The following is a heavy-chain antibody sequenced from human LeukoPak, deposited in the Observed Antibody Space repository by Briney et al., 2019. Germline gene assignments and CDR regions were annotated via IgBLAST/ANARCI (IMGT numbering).Heavy chain of an antibody. CDR1: GYSISSGYY. V-gene: IGHV4-38-2*02. CDR3: ARGSSDEYYDILTGYYYYYYMDV. CDR2: IYHSGST. D-gene: IGHD3-9*01. Sequence: SETLSLTCTVSGYSISSGYYWGWSRQPPGKGLEWIGSIYHSGSTYYNPSLKSRVTISVDTSKNQFSLKLSSVTAADTAVYYCARGSSDEYYDILTGYYYYYYMDVWGKGTTVTISS. J-gene: IGHJ6*03.